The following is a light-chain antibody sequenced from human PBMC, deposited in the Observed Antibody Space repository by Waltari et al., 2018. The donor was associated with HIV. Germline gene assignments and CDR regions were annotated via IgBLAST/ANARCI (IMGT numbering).Light chain of an antibody. CDR2: EVS. Sequence: QSALTQPASASGSPGQSITISCTGTSSAIGGHNYVSWYQQHPGKAPKLTIYEVSNRPSGVSNRFSGSKSGNSASLTISGLQPEDEADYYCGSYTTSSTPYVFGTGTKVTVL. J-gene: IGLJ1*01. V-gene: IGLV2-14*01. CDR3: GSYTTSSTPYV. CDR1: SSAIGGHNY.